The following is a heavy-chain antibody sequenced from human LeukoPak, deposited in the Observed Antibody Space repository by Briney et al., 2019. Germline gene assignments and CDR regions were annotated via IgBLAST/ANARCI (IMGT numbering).Heavy chain of an antibody. Sequence: GGSLRLSCAASGFTVSSNYMSWVRQAPGKGLEWVSVIYSGGSTYYADPVKGRFTISRDNSKNTLYLQMNSLRAEDTAVYYCAREFRGDSSSWYSFLFGYWGQGTLVTVSS. CDR1: GFTVSSNY. CDR3: AREFRGDSSSWYSFLFGY. CDR2: IYSGGST. V-gene: IGHV3-53*05. J-gene: IGHJ4*02. D-gene: IGHD6-13*01.